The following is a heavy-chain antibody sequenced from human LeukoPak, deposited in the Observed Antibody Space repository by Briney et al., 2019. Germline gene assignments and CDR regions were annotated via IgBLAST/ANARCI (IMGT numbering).Heavy chain of an antibody. CDR2: ISAYNGNT. D-gene: IGHD1-26*01. CDR3: ARGPLRYSGSYWAYFDY. V-gene: IGHV1-18*01. CDR1: GYTFTSYG. J-gene: IGHJ4*02. Sequence: ASVKVSCKASGYTFTSYGISWVRQAPGQGLERMGWISAYNGNTNYAQKLQGRVTMTTDTSTSTAYMELRSLRSDDTAVYYCARGPLRYSGSYWAYFDYWGQGTLVTVSS.